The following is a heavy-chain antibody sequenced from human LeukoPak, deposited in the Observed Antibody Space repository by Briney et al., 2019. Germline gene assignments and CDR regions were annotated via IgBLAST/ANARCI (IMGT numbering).Heavy chain of an antibody. J-gene: IGHJ5*02. Sequence: GGSLRLTCAASGFTFSTYGMHWVRQAPGKGLEWVAVISNDGSNKLYTDSVKGRFTISRDNSKNTLYLQMNSLRAEDTAVYYCARSDVDMAAWGQGTLVTVSS. V-gene: IGHV3-30*03. CDR1: GFTFSTYG. CDR2: ISNDGSNK. D-gene: IGHD5-12*01. CDR3: ARSDVDMAA.